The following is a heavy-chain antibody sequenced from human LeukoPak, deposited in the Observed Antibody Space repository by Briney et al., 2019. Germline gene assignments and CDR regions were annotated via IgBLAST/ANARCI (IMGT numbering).Heavy chain of an antibody. Sequence: GGSLRLSCAASGFTVSSNYMSWVRQAPGKGLEWVSVIYSGGSTYYADSVKGRFTISRDNSKNTVYLQMNSLRAEDTAVYYCAKVVDILTNFDYWGQGTLVTVSS. CDR2: IYSGGST. CDR1: GFTVSSNY. CDR3: AKVVDILTNFDY. D-gene: IGHD3-9*01. V-gene: IGHV3-66*01. J-gene: IGHJ4*02.